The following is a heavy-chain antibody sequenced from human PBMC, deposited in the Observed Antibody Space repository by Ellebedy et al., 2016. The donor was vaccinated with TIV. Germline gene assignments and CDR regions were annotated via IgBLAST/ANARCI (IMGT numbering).Heavy chain of an antibody. V-gene: IGHV3-33*01. CDR1: GFTFSIYG. CDR3: ASESVGTTDFDY. J-gene: IGHJ4*02. D-gene: IGHD1-26*01. CDR2: IWHDGSHS. Sequence: GESLKISCAASGFTFSIYGMHWVRQAPGKGLEWVGIIWHDGSHSYYADSVKGRFTISRDNSKNTVDLQMNSLRADDTAVYYCASESVGTTDFDYWGQGTLVTVSS.